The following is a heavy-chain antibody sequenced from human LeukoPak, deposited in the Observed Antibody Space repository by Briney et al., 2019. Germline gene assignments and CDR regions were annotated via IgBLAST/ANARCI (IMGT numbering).Heavy chain of an antibody. CDR2: ISYDGSNK. CDR1: GFTFSSYA. J-gene: IGHJ4*02. D-gene: IGHD3-22*01. CDR3: ARDHVTMIVPFH. V-gene: IGHV3-30-3*01. Sequence: GRSLRLSCAASGFTFSSYAMHWVRQAPGKGLEWVAVISYDGSNKYYADSVKGRFTISRDNSKNTLYLQMNSLRAEDTAVYYCARDHVTMIVPFHWGQGTLVTVSS.